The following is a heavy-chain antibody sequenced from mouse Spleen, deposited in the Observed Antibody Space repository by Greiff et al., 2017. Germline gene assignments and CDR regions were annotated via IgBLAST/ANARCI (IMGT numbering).Heavy chain of an antibody. CDR2: ISSGGSYT. CDR3: ARHEDGPRYFDY. V-gene: IGHV5-6*01. Sequence: EVKVVESGGDLVKPGGSLKLSCAASGFTFSSYGMSWVRQTPDKRLEWVATISSGGSYTYYPDSVKGRFTISRDNAKNTLYLQMSSLKSEDTAMYYCARHEDGPRYFDYWGQGTTLTVSS. CDR1: GFTFSSYG. J-gene: IGHJ2*01. D-gene: IGHD2-3*01.